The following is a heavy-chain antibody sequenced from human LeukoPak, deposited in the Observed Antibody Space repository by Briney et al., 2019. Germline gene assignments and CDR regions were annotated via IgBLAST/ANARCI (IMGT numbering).Heavy chain of an antibody. CDR1: GFTFSSYA. CDR3: AGGLAQDTFDY. D-gene: IGHD2-15*01. V-gene: IGHV4-39*01. Sequence: GSLRLSCAASGFTFSSYAMSWVRQPPGKGLEWIGSIYYSGSTYYNPSLKSRVTISVDTSKNQFSLKLSSVTAADTAVYYCAGGLAQDTFDYWGQGTLVTVSS. J-gene: IGHJ4*02. CDR2: IYYSGST.